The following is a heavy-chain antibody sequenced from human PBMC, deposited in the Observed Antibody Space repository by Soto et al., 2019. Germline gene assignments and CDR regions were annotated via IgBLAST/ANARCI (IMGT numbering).Heavy chain of an antibody. CDR3: AKDRLFIYSWERSLGMYV. CDR2: ISGSGGTT. D-gene: IGHD5-18*01. CDR1: GFTFNSYA. J-gene: IGHJ6*04. V-gene: IGHV3-23*01. Sequence: GVSLRLSCAASGFTFNSYAMSWVRQAPGKGLEWVSGISGSGGTTYYADSVKGRFTISRDSSRNTLYLQMNSLRAEDTAVYFCAKDRLFIYSWERSLGMYVCGKTTMVTISS.